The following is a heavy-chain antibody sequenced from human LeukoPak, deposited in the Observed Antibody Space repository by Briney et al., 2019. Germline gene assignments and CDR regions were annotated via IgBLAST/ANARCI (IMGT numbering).Heavy chain of an antibody. Sequence: PGGSVRLSCAVSGFTISNYAMSWVRQAPGKGLELVSVIGGSGGSTYYADSVKGRFTMSRDNSKSTLYLQMNNLRAEDTAVYYCAKDLREYRSNTNCNAYDYWGQGALVTVSS. J-gene: IGHJ4*02. CDR1: GFTISNYA. CDR2: IGGSGGST. D-gene: IGHD2-2*01. CDR3: AKDLREYRSNTNCNAYDY. V-gene: IGHV3-23*01.